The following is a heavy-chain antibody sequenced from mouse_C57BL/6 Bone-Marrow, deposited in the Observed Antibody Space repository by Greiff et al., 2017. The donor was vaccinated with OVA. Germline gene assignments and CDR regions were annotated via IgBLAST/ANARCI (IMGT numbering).Heavy chain of an antibody. V-gene: IGHV1-81*01. J-gene: IGHJ2*01. Sequence: QVQLKQSGAELARPGASVKLSCKASGYTFTSYGISWVKQRTGQGLEWIGEIYPRSGNTYYNEKFKGKATLTADKSSSTAYMELRSLTSEDSAVYFCARRGVIYYYGSSPFDYWGQGTTLTVSS. CDR3: ARRGVIYYYGSSPFDY. D-gene: IGHD1-1*01. CDR1: GYTFTSYG. CDR2: IYPRSGNT.